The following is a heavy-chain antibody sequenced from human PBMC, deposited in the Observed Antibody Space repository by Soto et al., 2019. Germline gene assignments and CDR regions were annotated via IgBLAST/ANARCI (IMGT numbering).Heavy chain of an antibody. V-gene: IGHV4-59*01. D-gene: IGHD2-2*02. J-gene: IGHJ4*02. Sequence: QVQLQESGPGLVKPSETLSLTCTVSGGSISSYYWSWIRQPPGKGLEWIESIYYSGSTNYNPTLRSRVIRSVDKSKTKFSLKMSFVIAADTAVYYCARGDTGHDYWGQGTLVTVSS. CDR2: IYYSGST. CDR3: ARGDTGHDY. CDR1: GGSISSYY.